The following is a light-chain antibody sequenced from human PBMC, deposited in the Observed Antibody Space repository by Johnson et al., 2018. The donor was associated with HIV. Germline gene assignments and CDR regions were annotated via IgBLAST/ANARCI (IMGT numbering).Light chain of an antibody. J-gene: IGLJ1*01. V-gene: IGLV1-51*01. Sequence: QSVLTQPPSVSAAPGQKVTISCSGSSSNIGNNDVSWYQQLPGTAPKLLIYDNTKRPSGIPDRFSGSKSGTSATLGITGLQTGAEADYYCGRWDDSLSTYVFGTGTKVTV. CDR2: DNT. CDR3: GRWDDSLSTYV. CDR1: SSNIGNND.